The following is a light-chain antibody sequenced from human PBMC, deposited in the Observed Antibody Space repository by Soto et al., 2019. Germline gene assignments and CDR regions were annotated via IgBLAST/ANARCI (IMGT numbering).Light chain of an antibody. J-gene: IGLJ2*01. CDR2: DVS. CDR1: SSDVGGYNY. V-gene: IGLV2-14*01. Sequence: QSVLTQPASVSGSPGQSITISCTGTSSDVGGYNYVSWYQQHPGKAPKLMINDVSNRPSGSKSGNTASLTISGLQAEDEADYYCSSYTSSSTPLYVVFGGGTKLTVL. CDR3: SSYTSSSTPLYVV.